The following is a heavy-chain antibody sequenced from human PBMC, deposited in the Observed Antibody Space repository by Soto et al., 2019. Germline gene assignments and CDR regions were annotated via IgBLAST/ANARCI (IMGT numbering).Heavy chain of an antibody. CDR2: INHSGST. D-gene: IGHD6-13*01. J-gene: IGHJ4*02. V-gene: IGHV4-34*01. CDR3: ARGSRVYISNFDY. CDR1: GGSFSGYY. Sequence: SESLSLTCAVDGGSFSGYYWSWIRQPPGKGREWIGEINHSGSTNYNPCLKSRVTISVDTSKNQSSLKLSSVTAPDTAVYYCARGSRVYISNFDYCGQGTRVTVS.